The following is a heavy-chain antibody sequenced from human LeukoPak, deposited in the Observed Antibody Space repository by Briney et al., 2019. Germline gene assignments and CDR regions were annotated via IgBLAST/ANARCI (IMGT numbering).Heavy chain of an antibody. CDR2: ISSSGSTI. Sequence: GGSLRLSCAASGFTFSTYTMNWVRQAPGKGLEWVSYISSSGSTIYYADSVKGRFTISRDNAKNSLYLQMNSLRAEDTAVYYCAELGITMIGGGWGKGTTVTISS. J-gene: IGHJ6*04. D-gene: IGHD3-10*02. CDR3: AELGITMIGGG. V-gene: IGHV3-48*04. CDR1: GFTFSTYT.